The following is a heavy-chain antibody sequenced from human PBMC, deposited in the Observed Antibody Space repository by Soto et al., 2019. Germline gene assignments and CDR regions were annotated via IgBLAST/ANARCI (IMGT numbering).Heavy chain of an antibody. CDR1: GGSISSGGYY. CDR3: ARTSASGYEQDYYYYGMDV. Sequence: SETLSLTCTVSGGSISSGGYYWSWIRQHPGKGLEWIGYIYYSGSTYYNPSLKSRVTISVDTSKNQFSLKLSSVTAADTAVYYCARTSASGYEQDYYYYGMDVWGQGTTVTVSS. D-gene: IGHD5-12*01. V-gene: IGHV4-31*03. J-gene: IGHJ6*02. CDR2: IYYSGST.